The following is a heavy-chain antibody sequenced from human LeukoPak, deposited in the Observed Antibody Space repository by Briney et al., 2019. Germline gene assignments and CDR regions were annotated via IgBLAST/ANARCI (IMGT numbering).Heavy chain of an antibody. D-gene: IGHD6-6*01. CDR2: INPNSGDT. CDR3: ATGRASYTSSSALDC. CDR1: GYTFTGYY. J-gene: IGHJ4*02. Sequence: ASVKVSCKTSGYTFTGYYIHWVRQAPGQGLEWMGSINPNSGDTNFAQSFQGRVTMTRDTSISTAYMELSSLRSDDTALYYCATGRASYTSSSALDCWGQGTLLTVSA. V-gene: IGHV1-2*02.